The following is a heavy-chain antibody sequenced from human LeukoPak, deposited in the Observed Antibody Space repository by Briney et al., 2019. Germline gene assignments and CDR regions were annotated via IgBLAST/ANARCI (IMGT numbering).Heavy chain of an antibody. CDR3: GRFGYEAAVDL. CDR2: IEPAGSDT. J-gene: IGHJ5*02. V-gene: IGHV3-7*01. CDR1: GFTFSTYW. D-gene: IGHD6-13*01. Sequence: SGGSVRLSCAASGFTFSTYWMTWVRLAPGKGLEWVANIEPAGSDTYYVAPVKGRFTIFRDNAKNLLYLQMNDLRADDTAVYSCGRFGYEAAVDLWGQGTLVAVS.